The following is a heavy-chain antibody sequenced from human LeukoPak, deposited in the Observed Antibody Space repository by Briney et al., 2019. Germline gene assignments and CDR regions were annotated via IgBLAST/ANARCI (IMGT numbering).Heavy chain of an antibody. V-gene: IGHV1-2*02. J-gene: IGHJ4*02. CDR3: ASYPRYVSSPPFDY. CDR2: INPNTGDT. Sequence: ASVKVSCKASGYTFTAYYMHWVRQAPGQGFEWMGWINPNTGDTNYAQKLQGRVTMTRDTTISTAYIELSRLTSDDTAVYYCASYPRYVSSPPFDYWGQGTLVTVSS. D-gene: IGHD2-15*01. CDR1: GYTFTAYY.